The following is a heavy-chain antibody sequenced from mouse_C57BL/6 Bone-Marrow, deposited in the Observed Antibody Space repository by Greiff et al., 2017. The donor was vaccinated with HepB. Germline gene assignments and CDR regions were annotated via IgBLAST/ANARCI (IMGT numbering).Heavy chain of an antibody. V-gene: IGHV3-5*01. CDR1: GISITTGNYR. J-gene: IGHJ4*01. Sequence: EVKLQESGPGLVKPSQTVFLTCTVTGISITTGNYRWSWIRQFPGNKLEWIGYIYYSGTITYNPSLTSRTTITRDTPKNQFFLEMNSLTAEDTATYYCARESSDGYYYAMDYWGQGTSVTVSS. D-gene: IGHD1-3*01. CDR2: IYYSGTI. CDR3: ARESSDGYYYAMDY.